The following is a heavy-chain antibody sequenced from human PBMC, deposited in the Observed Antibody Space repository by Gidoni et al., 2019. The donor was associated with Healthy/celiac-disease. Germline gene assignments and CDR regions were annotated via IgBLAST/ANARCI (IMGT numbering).Heavy chain of an antibody. D-gene: IGHD2-2*01. V-gene: IGHV3-30*04. Sequence: QVQLVESGGGVVQPGRSLRLSCAASGFIFSSYAMHWVRQAPGKGLEWVAVISYDGSNKYYADSVKGRFTISRDNSKNTLYLQMNSLRAEDTAVYYCARDRRDRDARNAGMDVWGQGTTVTVSS. J-gene: IGHJ6*02. CDR1: GFIFSSYA. CDR3: ARDRRDRDARNAGMDV. CDR2: ISYDGSNK.